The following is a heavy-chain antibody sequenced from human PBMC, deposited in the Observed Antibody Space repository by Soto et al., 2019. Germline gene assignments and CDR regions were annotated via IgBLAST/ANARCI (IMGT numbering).Heavy chain of an antibody. CDR3: IQYYDILTGFDY. V-gene: IGHV3-23*01. D-gene: IGHD3-9*01. CDR1: GFTFSSYA. CDR2: ISGSGGST. J-gene: IGHJ4*02. Sequence: GGSLRLSCAASGFTFSSYAMSWVRQAPGKGLEWVSAISGSGGSTYYADSVKGRFTISRDNSKNTLYLQMNSLRAEDTAVYYCIQYYDILTGFDYWGQGTLVTVSS.